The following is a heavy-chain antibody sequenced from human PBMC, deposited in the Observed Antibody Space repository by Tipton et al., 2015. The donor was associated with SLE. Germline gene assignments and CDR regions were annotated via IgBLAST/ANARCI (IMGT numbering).Heavy chain of an antibody. V-gene: IGHV4-39*01. CDR2: IYYSGST. CDR3: ARQLLFLRYFDY. Sequence: TLSLTCTVSGGSISSSSYYWGWIRQPPGKGLEWIGSIYYSGSTYYNPSLKSRVTISVDTSKNQFSLKLSSVTAADTAVYYCARQLLFLRYFDYWGQGTLVTVSS. J-gene: IGHJ4*02. CDR1: GGSISSSSYY. D-gene: IGHD2/OR15-2a*01.